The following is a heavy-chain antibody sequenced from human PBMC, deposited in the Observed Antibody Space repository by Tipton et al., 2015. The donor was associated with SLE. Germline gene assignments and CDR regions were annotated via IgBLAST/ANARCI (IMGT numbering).Heavy chain of an antibody. V-gene: IGHV4-59*12. J-gene: IGHJ4*02. CDR3: ARGDCSSTSCLDY. Sequence: TLSLTCAVYGGSFSGYYWSWIRQPPGKGLEWIGYIYYSGSTNYNPSLKSRVTISVDTSKNQFSLQLNSVTPEDTAVYYCARGDCSSTSCLDYWGQGTLVTVSS. CDR1: GGSFSGYY. CDR2: IYYSGST. D-gene: IGHD2-2*01.